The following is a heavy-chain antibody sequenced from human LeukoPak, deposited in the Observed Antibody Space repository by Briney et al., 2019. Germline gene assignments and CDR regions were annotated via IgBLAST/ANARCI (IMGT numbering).Heavy chain of an antibody. V-gene: IGHV4-4*02. CDR2: ISLSGLT. CDR3: SRESGAFSPFGY. CDR1: GGSISSTNW. J-gene: IGHJ4*02. D-gene: IGHD1-26*01. Sequence: SETLSLTCGVSGGSISSTNWYSWVRQPPGQGLEWIGEISLSGLTNYNPPLKSRVTMSLDKSKNLLSLTLTSVTAADTAVYYCSRESGAFSPFGYWGQGALVTVTS.